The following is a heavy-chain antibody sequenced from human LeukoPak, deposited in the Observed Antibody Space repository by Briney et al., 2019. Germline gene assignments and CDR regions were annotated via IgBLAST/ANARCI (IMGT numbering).Heavy chain of an antibody. D-gene: IGHD6-13*01. J-gene: IGHJ4*02. CDR2: ISSSGSTI. V-gene: IGHV3-48*03. CDR1: GFTFDDYG. CDR3: ASPVGYSSSWD. Sequence: GGSLRLSCAASGFTFDDYGMTWVRQAPGKGLEWVSYISSSGSTIYYADSVKGRFTISRDNAKNSLYLQMNSLRAEDTAVYYCASPVGYSSSWDWGQGTLVTVSS.